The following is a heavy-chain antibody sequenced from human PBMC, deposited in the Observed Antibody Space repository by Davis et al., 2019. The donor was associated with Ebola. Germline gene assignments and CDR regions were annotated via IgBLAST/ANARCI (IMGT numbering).Heavy chain of an antibody. CDR2: IYYSGST. CDR1: GGSISSYY. V-gene: IGHV4-59*01. Sequence: MPSETLSLTCTASGGSISSYYWSWIRQPPGKGLEWIGYIYYSGSTNYNPSLKSRVTISVDTSKNQFSLKLSSVTAADTAAYYCARWSGPEDYWGQGTLVTVSS. J-gene: IGHJ4*02. CDR3: ARWSGPEDY.